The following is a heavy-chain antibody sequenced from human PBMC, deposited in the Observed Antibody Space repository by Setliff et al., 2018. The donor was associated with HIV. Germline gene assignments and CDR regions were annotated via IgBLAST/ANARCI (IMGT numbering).Heavy chain of an antibody. Sequence: SETLSLTCAVSGGSISSSNWWSWVRQPPEKGLEWIGEIYFGGSANYNPSLKSRVTILADTSKNQFSLKLTSVTAADTAVYYCARAGAIYFYSSDSLPLGGLDPWGQGTLVTVSS. J-gene: IGHJ5*02. CDR1: GGSISSSNW. CDR3: ARAGAIYFYSSDSLPLGGLDP. D-gene: IGHD3-10*01. CDR2: IYFGGSA. V-gene: IGHV4-4*02.